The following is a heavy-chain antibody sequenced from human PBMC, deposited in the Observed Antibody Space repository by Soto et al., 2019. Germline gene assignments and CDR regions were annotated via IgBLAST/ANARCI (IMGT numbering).Heavy chain of an antibody. CDR2: MNPNSGNT. CDR1: GYTFTSYD. V-gene: IGHV1-8*01. J-gene: IGHJ6*02. Sequence: QVQLVQSGAEVKKPGASVKVSCKASGYTFTSYDINWVRQATGQGLEWMGWMNPNSGNTGYAQKFPGRVPMTRNTSRSTAYMELRSLRSEDTAVYYCAREKTSYGMDVWGQGTTVTVSS. CDR3: AREKTSYGMDV.